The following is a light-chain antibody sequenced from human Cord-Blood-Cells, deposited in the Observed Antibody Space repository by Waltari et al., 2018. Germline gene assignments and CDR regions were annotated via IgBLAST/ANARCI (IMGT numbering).Light chain of an antibody. J-gene: IGKJ4*01. V-gene: IGKV1-33*01. CDR1: QDISNY. CDR3: QQYDNLPLT. Sequence: DIQMTQSPSSLSASVGDRVTITCQASQDISNYLNWYQQKPGKAPKLLIYDASNLETGVPSMFSGSRSGTDFTFTISSLQPEDNATYYCQQYDNLPLTFGGGTKVEIK. CDR2: DAS.